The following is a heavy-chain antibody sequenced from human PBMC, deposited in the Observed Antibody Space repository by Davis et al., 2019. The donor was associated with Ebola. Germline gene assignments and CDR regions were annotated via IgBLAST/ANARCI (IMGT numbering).Heavy chain of an antibody. J-gene: IGHJ3*02. V-gene: IGHV4-59*01. CDR3: ARDTLFERDHRYCSGGSCYSGGYDYGDYGAAFDI. CDR1: GGSISSYY. Sequence: PSETLSLTCTVSGGSISSYYWSWIRQPPGKGLEWIGYIYYSGSTNYNPSLKSRVTISVDTSKNQFSLKLSSVTAADTAVYYCARDTLFERDHRYCSGGSCYSGGYDYGDYGAAFDIWGQGTMVTVSS. CDR2: IYYSGST. D-gene: IGHD2-15*01.